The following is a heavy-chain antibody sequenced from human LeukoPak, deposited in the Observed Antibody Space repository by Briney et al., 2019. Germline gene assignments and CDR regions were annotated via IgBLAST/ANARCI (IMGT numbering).Heavy chain of an antibody. D-gene: IGHD1-26*01. Sequence: ASVKVSCKASGYTFTSYGISWVRQAPGQGLEWVGWISAYNGNTNYAQKLQGRVTMTTDTSTSTAYMELRSLRSDDTAVYYCARDRPTFRGVGMGATTRDYYYGMDVWGQGTTVTVSS. CDR1: GYTFTSYG. CDR2: ISAYNGNT. V-gene: IGHV1-18*01. CDR3: ARDRPTFRGVGMGATTRDYYYGMDV. J-gene: IGHJ6*02.